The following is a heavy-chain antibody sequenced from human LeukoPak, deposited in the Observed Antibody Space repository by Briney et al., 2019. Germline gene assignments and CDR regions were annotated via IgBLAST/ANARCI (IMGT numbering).Heavy chain of an antibody. CDR2: IYYSGST. V-gene: IGHV4-59*01. Sequence: SETLSLACTVSGGSISSYYWSWIWQPPGKGLEWIGYIYYSGSTNYNPSLKSRVTISVDTSKNQFSLKLSSVTAADTAVYYCARYSPRLYYYYGMDVWGQGTTVTVSS. CDR3: ARYSPRLYYYYGMDV. CDR1: GGSISSYY. J-gene: IGHJ6*02. D-gene: IGHD2-15*01.